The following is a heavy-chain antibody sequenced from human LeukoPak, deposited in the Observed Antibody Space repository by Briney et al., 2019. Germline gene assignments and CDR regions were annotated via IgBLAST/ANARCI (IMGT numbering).Heavy chain of an antibody. Sequence: GRSLRLSCAASGFTFSSYAMPWVRQAPGKGLELVAVISYDEINKYYADSVKRRFTISRDNSKSTLYLQMNSLRAEDTAVYYCARDPLGYCSGGSCYLDYYYGMDVWGQGTTVTVSS. CDR3: ARDPLGYCSGGSCYLDYYYGMDV. D-gene: IGHD2-15*01. CDR1: GFTFSSYA. CDR2: ISYDEINK. V-gene: IGHV3-30*04. J-gene: IGHJ6*02.